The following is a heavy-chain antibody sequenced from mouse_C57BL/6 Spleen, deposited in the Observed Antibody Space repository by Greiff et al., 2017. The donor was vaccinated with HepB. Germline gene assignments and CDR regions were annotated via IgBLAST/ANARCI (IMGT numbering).Heavy chain of an antibody. CDR1: GYAFTNYL. D-gene: IGHD1-1*01. V-gene: IGHV1-54*01. Sequence: QVHVKQSGAELVRPGTSVKVSCKASGYAFTNYLIEWVKQRPGQGLEWIGVINPGSGGTNYNEKFKGKATLTADKSSSTAYMQLSSLTSEDSAVYFCARDYGSSYGRWYFDVWGTGTTVTVSS. J-gene: IGHJ1*03. CDR3: ARDYGSSYGRWYFDV. CDR2: INPGSGGT.